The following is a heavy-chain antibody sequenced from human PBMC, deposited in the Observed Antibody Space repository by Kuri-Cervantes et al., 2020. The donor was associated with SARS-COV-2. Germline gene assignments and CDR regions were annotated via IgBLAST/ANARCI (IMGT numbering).Heavy chain of an antibody. V-gene: IGHV3-74*01. J-gene: IGHJ3*02. Sequence: GSLRLSCAASGFTFSSYWMHWVRQAPGKGLVWVSRINSDGSSTSYADSVKGRFTISRDNAKNTLYLQMNSLRAEDTAVYYCAREGYYYDSTEANREGINAFDIWGQGTMVTVSS. CDR3: AREGYYYDSTEANREGINAFDI. CDR1: GFTFSSYW. D-gene: IGHD3-22*01. CDR2: INSDGSST.